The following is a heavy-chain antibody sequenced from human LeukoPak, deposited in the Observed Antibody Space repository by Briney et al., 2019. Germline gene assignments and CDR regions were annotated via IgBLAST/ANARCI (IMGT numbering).Heavy chain of an antibody. CDR1: GYTFTDHY. V-gene: IGHV1-2*02. D-gene: IGHD5-18*01. CDR3: ARGAGIQLWWLDY. CDR2: INPTSGGT. Sequence: ASVKVSCKALGYTFTDHYFHWLRQAPGQGLEWMGWINPTSGGTNYAQRFQGRVTMTRDTSLSTAYMQLSRLKSDDTAVYYCARGAGIQLWWLDYWGQGTLVTVSS. J-gene: IGHJ4*02.